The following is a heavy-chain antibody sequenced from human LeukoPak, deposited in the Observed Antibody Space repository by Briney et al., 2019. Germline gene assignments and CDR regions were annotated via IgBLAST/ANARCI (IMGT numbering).Heavy chain of an antibody. Sequence: ASVKVSCKASGGTFSSYAISWVRQAPGQGLEWMGWINPNSGGTNYAQKFQGRVTMTRDTSISTAYMELSRLRSDDTAVYYCARGWRKSLGVEDAFDIWGQGTTVTVSS. D-gene: IGHD2-15*01. V-gene: IGHV1-2*02. CDR3: ARGWRKSLGVEDAFDI. J-gene: IGHJ3*02. CDR1: GGTFSSYA. CDR2: INPNSGGT.